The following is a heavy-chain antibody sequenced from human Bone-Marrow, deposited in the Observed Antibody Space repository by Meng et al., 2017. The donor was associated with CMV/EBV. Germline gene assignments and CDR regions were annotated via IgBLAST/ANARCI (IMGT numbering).Heavy chain of an antibody. CDR1: GYSFTSYG. CDR3: ARDLAGGNPADY. V-gene: IGHV1-18*01. J-gene: IGHJ4*02. Sequence: ASVKVSCKDSGYSFTSYGISWVRQAPGQGLEWMGWISVYNGNTNYAQKFQGRITLTTDTSTTTAYMELRSLTSDDTAIYYCARDLAGGNPADYWGQGTLVTVSS. D-gene: IGHD4-23*01. CDR2: ISVYNGNT.